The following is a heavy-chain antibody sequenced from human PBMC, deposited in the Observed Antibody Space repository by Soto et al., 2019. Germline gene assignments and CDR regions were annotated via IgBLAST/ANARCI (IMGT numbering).Heavy chain of an antibody. V-gene: IGHV1-69*02. J-gene: IGHJ4*02. D-gene: IGHD3-10*01. Sequence: QVQLVQSGAEVKKPGSSVKVSCKASGGTFSSYTISWVRQAPGQGLEWMGRIIPILGIANYAQKSQGRVTITADKSTSTAYMELSSLRSEDTAVYYCARLWFGDADYWGQGTLVTVSS. CDR2: IIPILGIA. CDR3: ARLWFGDADY. CDR1: GGTFSSYT.